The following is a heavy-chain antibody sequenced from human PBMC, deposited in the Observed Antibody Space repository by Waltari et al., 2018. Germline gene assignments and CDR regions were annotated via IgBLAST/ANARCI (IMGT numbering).Heavy chain of an antibody. V-gene: IGHV4-61*02. D-gene: IGHD7-27*01. CDR1: GDSIPSNTLY. CDR3: AREVTKVELGRRLPHFFDS. Sequence: QVQLQESGPGLVKPSQPLSLPCTVSGDSIPSNTLYWNWVRQPAGKGLEWIGRFYSSEYINYNPSLKSRVTISRDTSKKQFFLKLTSVTAADTAFYYCAREVTKVELGRRLPHFFDSWGQGTLVTVSS. J-gene: IGHJ4*02. CDR2: FYSSEYI.